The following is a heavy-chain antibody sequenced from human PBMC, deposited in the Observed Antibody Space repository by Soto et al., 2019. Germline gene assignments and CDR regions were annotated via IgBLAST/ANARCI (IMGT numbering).Heavy chain of an antibody. V-gene: IGHV3-74*01. D-gene: IGHD6-13*01. CDR3: ARDRPLYSSSWYYYYYYMDV. CDR2: INSDGSST. J-gene: IGHJ6*03. Sequence: PGGSLRLSCAASGFTFSSYWMHWVRQAPGKGLVWVSRINSDGSSTSYADSVKGRFTISRDNAKNTLYLQMNSLRAEDTAVYYCARDRPLYSSSWYYYYYYMDVWGKGTTVTVSS. CDR1: GFTFSSYW.